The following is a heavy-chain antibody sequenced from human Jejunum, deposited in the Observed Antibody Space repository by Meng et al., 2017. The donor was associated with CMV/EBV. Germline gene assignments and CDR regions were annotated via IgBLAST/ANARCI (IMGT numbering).Heavy chain of an antibody. J-gene: IGHJ4*02. V-gene: IGHV4-39*07. D-gene: IGHD2-15*01. CDR1: GGSIGSGSCC. CDR3: ARSIISAATGY. CDR2: LYYDGST. Sequence: TVSGGSIGSGSCCCCWIRQPPGKGLEWIGSLYYDGSTYYNPSLNSRVTISVDTSKNQYSLNLISVTAADTAVYYCARSIISAATGYSGQGTLVTVSS.